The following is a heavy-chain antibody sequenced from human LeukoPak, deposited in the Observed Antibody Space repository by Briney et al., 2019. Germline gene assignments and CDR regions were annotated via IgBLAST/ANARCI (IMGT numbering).Heavy chain of an antibody. CDR1: GFTFSSYG. V-gene: IGHV3-7*01. D-gene: IGHD6-25*01. CDR2: IGGDGRRK. Sequence: GGSLRLSCAASGFTFSSYGMHWVRQAPGKGLEWLANIGGDGRRKFYEDSVEGRFTISRDNAESSLYLQMNNLRVEDTAVYYCARDAGWRLLDYWGRGTQVTVSS. CDR3: ARDAGWRLLDY. J-gene: IGHJ4*02.